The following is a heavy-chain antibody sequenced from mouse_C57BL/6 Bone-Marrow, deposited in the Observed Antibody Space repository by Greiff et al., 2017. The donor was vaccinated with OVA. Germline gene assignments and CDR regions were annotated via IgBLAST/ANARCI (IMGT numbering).Heavy chain of an antibody. CDR3: VRHIFGAMDY. CDR2: IRSKSNNYAT. D-gene: IGHD1-3*01. Sequence: EVQLQESGGGLVQPKGSLKLSCAASGFSFNTYAMNWVRQAPGKGLEWVARIRSKSNNYATYYADSVKDRFTISRDDSESMLYLQMNNLKTEDTAMYYCVRHIFGAMDYWGQGTSVTVSS. J-gene: IGHJ4*01. CDR1: GFSFNTYA. V-gene: IGHV10-1*01.